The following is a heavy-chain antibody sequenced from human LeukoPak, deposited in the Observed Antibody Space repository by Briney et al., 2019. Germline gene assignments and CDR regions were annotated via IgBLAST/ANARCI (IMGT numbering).Heavy chain of an antibody. CDR2: IWYDGSNK. J-gene: IGHJ4*02. V-gene: IGHV3-33*08. CDR1: GFTFSTYA. Sequence: GGSLRLSCAASGFTFSTYAMHWVRQAPGKGLEWVAVIWYDGSNKYYADSVKGRCTIFRDNSKNTLYLKINSVRDEDTAVYFCARAHVDTAMVVEYSFDYWGQGTLVTVSS. D-gene: IGHD5-18*01. CDR3: ARAHVDTAMVVEYSFDY.